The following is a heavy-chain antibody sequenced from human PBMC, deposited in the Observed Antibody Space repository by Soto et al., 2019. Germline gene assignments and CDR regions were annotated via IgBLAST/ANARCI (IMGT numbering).Heavy chain of an antibody. V-gene: IGHV4-59*01. CDR2: IYYSGST. CDR1: GGSISSYY. J-gene: IGHJ6*02. Sequence: VQLQESGPGLVKPSETLSLTCTVSGGSISSYYWSWIRQPPGKGLEWIGYIYYSGSTDYNPSLKSRVTISVDTAKNQFALKVSSVSAADTAVYYCARYPDNYGMDVWGQGTTVTVSS. CDR3: ARYPDNYGMDV.